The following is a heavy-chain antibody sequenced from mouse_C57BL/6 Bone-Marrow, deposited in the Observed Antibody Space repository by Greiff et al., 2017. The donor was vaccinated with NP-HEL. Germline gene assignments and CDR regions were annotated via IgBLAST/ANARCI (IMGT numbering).Heavy chain of an antibody. CDR1: GYTFTSYG. CDR3: ARWGITTVVEPFAY. J-gene: IGHJ3*01. CDR2: IYPRSGNT. Sequence: QVQLQQSGAELARPGASVKLSCKASGYTFTSYGISWVKQRTGQGLEWIGEIYPRSGNTYYNEKFKGKATLTADKSSSTAYMELRSLTSEDSAVYFCARWGITTVVEPFAYWGQGTLVTVSA. V-gene: IGHV1-81*01. D-gene: IGHD1-1*01.